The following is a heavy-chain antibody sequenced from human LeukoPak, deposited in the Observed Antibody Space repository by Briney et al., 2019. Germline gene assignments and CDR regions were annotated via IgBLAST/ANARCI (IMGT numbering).Heavy chain of an antibody. V-gene: IGHV5-51*01. D-gene: IGHD4-17*01. CDR2: IYPGDSDT. Sequence: GESLKISCKGSGYSFTSYWIGWVRQMPGKGLEWMGIIYPGDSDTRYSPSLQGQVTISADKSISTAYLQWSSLKASDTAMYYCARHLAGDSPVVDIWGQGTMVTVSS. CDR3: ARHLAGDSPVVDI. J-gene: IGHJ3*02. CDR1: GYSFTSYW.